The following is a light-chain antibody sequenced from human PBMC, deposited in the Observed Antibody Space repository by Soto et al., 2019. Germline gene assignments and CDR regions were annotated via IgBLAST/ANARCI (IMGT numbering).Light chain of an antibody. J-gene: IGKJ1*01. V-gene: IGKV3-20*01. CDR1: QSVSGSY. CDR3: HQYGSLPRT. Sequence: EIVLTQSPGTLSLSPGERATLSCRASQSVSGSYLAWYQQKPGQAPRLLIYAASSRATGIPDRFSGSGSGTDFTLTINRLEPEDFAVYYCHQYGSLPRTFGQGTKVEIK. CDR2: AAS.